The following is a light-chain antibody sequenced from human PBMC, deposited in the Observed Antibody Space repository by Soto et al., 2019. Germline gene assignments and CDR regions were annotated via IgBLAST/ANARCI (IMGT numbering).Light chain of an antibody. Sequence: EIVITQSPATLSVSQGERATLACRASESVSSNLAWYQQKPGQAPRLLIYSASARATGIPARFSGSGSGTEFTLTISSLQSEDFAVYYCPQYNKWPLTFGGGTKVEIK. V-gene: IGKV3-15*01. CDR1: ESVSSN. CDR2: SAS. CDR3: PQYNKWPLT. J-gene: IGKJ4*01.